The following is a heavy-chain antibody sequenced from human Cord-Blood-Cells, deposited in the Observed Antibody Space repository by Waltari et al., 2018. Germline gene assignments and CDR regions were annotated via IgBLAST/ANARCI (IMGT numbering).Heavy chain of an antibody. CDR1: GYTLTELS. D-gene: IGHD6-19*01. CDR3: ATRIFEVAGVDY. Sequence: QVQLVQSGAEVKKPGASVKVSCKVSGYTLTELSMHWLRQAPGKGLEWVGGFDTEGGEKSNAQKFQGRVTMTEDTSTDTAYMELSSLRSEDTAVYYCATRIFEVAGVDYWGQGTLVTVSS. J-gene: IGHJ4*02. V-gene: IGHV1-24*01. CDR2: FDTEGGEK.